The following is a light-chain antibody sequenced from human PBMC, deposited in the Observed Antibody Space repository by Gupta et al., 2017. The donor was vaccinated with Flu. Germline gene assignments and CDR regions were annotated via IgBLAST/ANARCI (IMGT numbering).Light chain of an antibody. CDR2: EVT. J-gene: IGLJ3*02. CDR1: SGDVGSYDL. Sequence: SITISCTGTSGDVGSYDLVSWYQLHPGKVPKLILYEVTERPSGVSHRFSGSKSGNTASLTISGLQAEDEFDYYCSSYAGRSTWVFGGGTKLTVL. V-gene: IGLV2-23*02. CDR3: SSYAGRSTWV.